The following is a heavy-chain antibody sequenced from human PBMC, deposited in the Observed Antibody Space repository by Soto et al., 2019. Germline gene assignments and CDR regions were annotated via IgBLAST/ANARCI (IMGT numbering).Heavy chain of an antibody. CDR3: ARESADAVTAAWSLDL. CDR1: GLMFSRSD. V-gene: IGHV3-13*01. J-gene: IGHJ2*01. Sequence: GSLRLSCAASGLMFSRSDWHWVRQVTGKGLEWVSGIGTAHDTYYADSVKGRFTMSRENAKNSLYLQMNNLRDADTAVYYCARESADAVTAAWSLDLWGRGTLVTVSS. CDR2: IGTAHDT. D-gene: IGHD2-21*02.